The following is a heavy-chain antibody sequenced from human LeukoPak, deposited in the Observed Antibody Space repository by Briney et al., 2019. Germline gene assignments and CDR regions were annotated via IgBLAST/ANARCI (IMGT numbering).Heavy chain of an antibody. CDR3: ARAMYSSSWSKGNYYGMDV. Sequence: GGSLRLSCAASGFTFSSYGMHWVRQAPGKGLEWVAVTWYDGSNKYYADSVKGRFTISRDNSKNTLYLQMNSLRAEDTAVYYCARAMYSSSWSKGNYYGMDVWGKGTTVTVSS. CDR2: TWYDGSNK. CDR1: GFTFSSYG. D-gene: IGHD6-13*01. J-gene: IGHJ6*04. V-gene: IGHV3-33*01.